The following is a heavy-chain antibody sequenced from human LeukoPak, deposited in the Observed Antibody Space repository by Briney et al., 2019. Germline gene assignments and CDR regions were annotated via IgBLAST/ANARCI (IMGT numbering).Heavy chain of an antibody. Sequence: GGSLRLSCAASGFTFSSYGMHWVRQAPGKGLEWVAFIRYDGSNKYYADSVKGRFTISRDNSKSTLYLQMNSLRAEDTAVYYCAKEWEDIVVTYAFDIWGQGTMVTVSS. CDR1: GFTFSSYG. CDR3: AKEWEDIVVTYAFDI. CDR2: IRYDGSNK. D-gene: IGHD2-15*01. V-gene: IGHV3-30*02. J-gene: IGHJ3*02.